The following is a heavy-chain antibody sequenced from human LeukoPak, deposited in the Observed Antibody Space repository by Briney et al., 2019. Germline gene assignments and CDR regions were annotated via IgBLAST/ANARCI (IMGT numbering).Heavy chain of an antibody. CDR1: GGSISTYY. CDR2: IYHSGST. CDR3: VRDGYSGHDAL. V-gene: IGHV4-59*01. Sequence: PSETLSLTCTVSGGSISTYYWTWIRQPPGKGLEWIGYIYHSGSTKYNSSLKSRVTMSVDTSKNQFPLKLSSVTAADTAVYYCVRDGYSGHDALWGQGTLVTVSS. D-gene: IGHD5-12*01. J-gene: IGHJ4*02.